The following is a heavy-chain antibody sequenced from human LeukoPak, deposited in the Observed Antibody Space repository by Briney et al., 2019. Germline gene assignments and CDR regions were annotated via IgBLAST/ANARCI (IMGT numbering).Heavy chain of an antibody. J-gene: IGHJ5*02. CDR3: ARGDVVVSAAVRFDP. CDR1: GYTFTSYG. Sequence: ASVEVSCKASGYTFTSYGITWVRQAPGQGLEWMGWISAHNGKTNYAQKFQGRVTMTTDTPTSTAYMELRSLRSDDTAVYYCARGDVVVSAAVRFDPWGQGTLVTVSS. D-gene: IGHD2-2*01. CDR2: ISAHNGKT. V-gene: IGHV1-18*01.